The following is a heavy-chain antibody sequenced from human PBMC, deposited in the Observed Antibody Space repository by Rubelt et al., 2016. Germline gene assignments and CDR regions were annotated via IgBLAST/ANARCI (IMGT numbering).Heavy chain of an antibody. Sequence: EVQLLESGGGLVQPGGSLRLSCAAAGFTFSSYAMRWVRQGPGKGLEWVSAISGSGGTTYYADSVKGRFTISRDNSKNTLYLQMNSLRAEDTALYYCAKVVCTTGLWYFDYWGHGTLVTVSS. CDR2: ISGSGGTT. J-gene: IGHJ4*01. D-gene: IGHD2-8*01. CDR3: AKVVCTTGLWYFDY. V-gene: IGHV3-23*01. CDR1: GFTFSSYA.